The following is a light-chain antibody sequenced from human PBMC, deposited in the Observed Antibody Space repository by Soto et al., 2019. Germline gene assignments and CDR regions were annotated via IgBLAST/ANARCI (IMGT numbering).Light chain of an antibody. J-gene: IGLJ2*01. CDR2: DVS. CDR1: SSDVGGYNY. CDR3: SSYTSTSTRVL. Sequence: QSALTQPASVSGSPRQSITISCTGASSDVGGYNYVSWYQQHPGKAPKLMIYDVSHRPSGVSNRFSGSKSGNTASLTISGLQAEDEADYYCSSYTSTSTRVLFGGGTKLTGL. V-gene: IGLV2-14*03.